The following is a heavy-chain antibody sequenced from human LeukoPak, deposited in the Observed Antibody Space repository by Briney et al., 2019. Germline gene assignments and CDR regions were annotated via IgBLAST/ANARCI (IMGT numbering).Heavy chain of an antibody. D-gene: IGHD2-15*01. CDR3: ARACSGGSCYFDY. V-gene: IGHV1-69*04. CDR2: IIPILGIA. Sequence: ASVKVSCKVSGYTLTELSMHWVRQAPGQGLEWMGRIIPILGIANYAQKFQGRVTITADKSTSTAYMELSSLRSEDTAVYYCARACSGGSCYFDYWGQGTLVTVSS. J-gene: IGHJ4*02. CDR1: GYTLTELS.